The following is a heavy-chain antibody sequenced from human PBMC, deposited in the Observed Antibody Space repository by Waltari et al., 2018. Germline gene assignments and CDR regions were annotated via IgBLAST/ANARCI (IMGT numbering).Heavy chain of an antibody. J-gene: IGHJ4*02. V-gene: IGHV4-34*01. CDR2: INHSGST. Sequence: QVQLQQWGAGLLKPSETLSLTCAVYGGSFSGYYWSWIRQPPGKGLEWIGEINHSGSTNYNPSLKSRVTISVDTSKNQFSLKLSSVTAADTAVYYCAREDRPYGDYSRAWSHWGQGTLVTVSS. CDR3: AREDRPYGDYSRAWSH. D-gene: IGHD4-17*01. CDR1: GGSFSGYY.